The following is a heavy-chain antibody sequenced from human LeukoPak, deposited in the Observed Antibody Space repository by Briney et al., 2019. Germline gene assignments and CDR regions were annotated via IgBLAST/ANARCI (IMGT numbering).Heavy chain of an antibody. CDR2: IYYSGST. Sequence: SETLSLTCTVSGGSVSSGSYYWSWIRQPPGKGLEWIGYIYYSGSTNYNPSLKSRVTISVDTSKNQFSLKLGSVTAADTAVYYCARVPFGELLYGSYGMDVWGQGTTVTVSS. J-gene: IGHJ6*02. CDR1: GGSVSSGSYY. V-gene: IGHV4-61*01. CDR3: ARVPFGELLYGSYGMDV. D-gene: IGHD3-10*01.